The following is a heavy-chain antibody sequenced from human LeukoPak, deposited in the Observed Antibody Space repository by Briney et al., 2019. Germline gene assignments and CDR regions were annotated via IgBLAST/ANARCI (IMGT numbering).Heavy chain of an antibody. Sequence: GGSLRLSCAASGFTFSSYEMNWVRQAPGKGLEWVSYISSSGSTIYYADSVKGRFTISRDNAKNSLYLQMNSLRDEDTAVYYCARDRIAAAGTNWFDPWGQGTLVTVST. CDR3: ARDRIAAAGTNWFDP. J-gene: IGHJ5*02. CDR2: ISSSGSTI. CDR1: GFTFSSYE. D-gene: IGHD6-13*01. V-gene: IGHV3-48*03.